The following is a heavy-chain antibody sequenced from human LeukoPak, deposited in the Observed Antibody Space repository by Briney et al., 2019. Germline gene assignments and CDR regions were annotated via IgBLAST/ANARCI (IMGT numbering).Heavy chain of an antibody. V-gene: IGHV1-2*02. J-gene: IGHJ4*02. CDR3: ARDRAIYSSGPDY. CDR1: GYTFTGYY. CDR2: INPNSGGT. Sequence: ASVKVSCKASGYTFTGYYMHWVRQAPGQGLEWMGWINPNSGGTNYAQKFQGRVTMTRDTSISTAYMELSRLRSDDTAVYYCARDRAIYSSGPDYWGQGTLVTVSS. D-gene: IGHD6-19*01.